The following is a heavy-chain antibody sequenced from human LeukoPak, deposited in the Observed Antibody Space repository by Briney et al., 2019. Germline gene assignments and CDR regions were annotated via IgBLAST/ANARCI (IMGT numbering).Heavy chain of an antibody. Sequence: ASVKVSCKASGGTFSSYAISWVRQAPGQGLEWMGRIIPILGIANYAQKLQGRVTMTTDTSTSTAYMELRSLRSDDTAVYYCARSTMVRGVKGFDPWGQGTLVTVSS. J-gene: IGHJ5*02. CDR2: IIPILGIA. CDR3: ARSTMVRGVKGFDP. D-gene: IGHD3-10*01. V-gene: IGHV1-69*04. CDR1: GGTFSSYA.